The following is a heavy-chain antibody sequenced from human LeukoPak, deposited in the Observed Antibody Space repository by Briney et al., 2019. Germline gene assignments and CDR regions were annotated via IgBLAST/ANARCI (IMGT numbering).Heavy chain of an antibody. J-gene: IGHJ4*02. CDR3: ARGRYCSGGSCPSPFDY. CDR2: INHSGST. CDR1: GGSFSGYY. D-gene: IGHD2-15*01. Sequence: SETLSLTCAAYGGSFSGYYWSWIRQPPGKGLEWIAEINHSGSTNYNPSLKSRVTISVDTSKNQFSLKLSSVTAADTAVYYCARGRYCSGGSCPSPFDYWGQGTLVTVSS. V-gene: IGHV4-34*01.